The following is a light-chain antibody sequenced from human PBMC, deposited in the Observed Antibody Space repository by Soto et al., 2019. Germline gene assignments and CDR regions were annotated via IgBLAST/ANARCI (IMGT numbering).Light chain of an antibody. CDR1: SRDVGAYNY. Sequence: QSALTQPASVSGSPGQSITIYCTGTSRDVGAYNYVSWYQQEPGKAPKLMIHDVSTRPSGVSNRFYGSKSGNTASLTISGLQAEDEADYYCRSYTSSDTNVLGNETKLTVL. CDR3: RSYTSSDTNV. CDR2: DVS. J-gene: IGLJ1*01. V-gene: IGLV2-14*03.